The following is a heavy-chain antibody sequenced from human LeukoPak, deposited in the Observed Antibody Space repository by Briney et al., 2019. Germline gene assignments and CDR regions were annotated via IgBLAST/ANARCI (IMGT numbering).Heavy chain of an antibody. CDR2: ISYDGSNK. D-gene: IGHD6-13*01. V-gene: IGHV3-30-3*01. CDR1: GFTFSSYA. Sequence: GGSVRLSCAASGFTFSSYAMHWVRQAPGKGLEWVAVISYDGSNKYYADSVKGRFTISRDNSKNTLYLQMNSLRAEDTAVYYCARDPGSYSSSWRFDPWGQGTLVTVSS. CDR3: ARDPGSYSSSWRFDP. J-gene: IGHJ5*02.